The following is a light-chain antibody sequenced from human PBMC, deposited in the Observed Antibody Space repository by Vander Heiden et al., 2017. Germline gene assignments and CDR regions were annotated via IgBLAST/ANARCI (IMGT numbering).Light chain of an antibody. CDR1: QSVSSY. CDR2: DAS. Sequence: EIVLTQSPATLSLSPGERATLSCRASQSVSSYLAWYQQKPGQAPRLLIYDASNRANGIPDRYSGSGSGTDFTLTSSSLEPEDFAVYYGQQRSNLGTFGQGTKVEIK. V-gene: IGKV3-11*01. J-gene: IGKJ1*01. CDR3: QQRSNLGT.